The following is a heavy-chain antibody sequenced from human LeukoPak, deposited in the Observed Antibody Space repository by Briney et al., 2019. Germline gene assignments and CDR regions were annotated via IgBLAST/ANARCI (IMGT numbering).Heavy chain of an antibody. D-gene: IGHD6-19*01. V-gene: IGHV3-53*01. CDR2: IYSGGST. CDR3: ASIKVAVAGSGA. J-gene: IGHJ4*02. CDR1: GFTVSSNY. Sequence: GGSLRLSCAASGFTVSSNYMSWVRQAPGKGLEWVSVIYSGGSTYYADSVKGRFTIPRDNSKNTLYLQMNSLRAEDTAVYYCASIKVAVAGSGAWGQGTLVTVSS.